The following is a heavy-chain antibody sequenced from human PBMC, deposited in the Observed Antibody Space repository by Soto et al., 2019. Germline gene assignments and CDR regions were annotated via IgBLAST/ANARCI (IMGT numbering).Heavy chain of an antibody. CDR2: MRSKADGGAT. CDR1: GLTFSNVW. Sequence: EVQLVESGGGLVKPGGSLRLSCAASGLTFSNVWMSWVRQAPGKGLEWVGRMRSKADGGATDYAAPVKGRFTISRDDSKNTLYLQRNSLKTDDTALYYCTTTRDPNAYWGQGTLVTVSS. CDR3: TTTRDPNAY. V-gene: IGHV3-15*01. J-gene: IGHJ4*02.